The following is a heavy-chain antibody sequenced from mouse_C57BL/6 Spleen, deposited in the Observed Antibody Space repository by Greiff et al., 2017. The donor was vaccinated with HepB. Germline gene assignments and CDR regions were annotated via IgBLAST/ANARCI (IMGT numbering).Heavy chain of an antibody. D-gene: IGHD2-4*01. J-gene: IGHJ3*01. V-gene: IGHV1-76*01. CDR3: ARGAPLLYYDYPAWFAY. CDR1: GYTFTDYY. Sequence: QVQLQQSGAELVRPGASVKLSCKASGYTFTDYYINWVKQRPGQGLEWIARIYPGSGNTYYNEKFKGKATLTAEKSSSTAYMQLSSLTSEDSAVYFCARGAPLLYYDYPAWFAYWGQGTLVTVSA. CDR2: IYPGSGNT.